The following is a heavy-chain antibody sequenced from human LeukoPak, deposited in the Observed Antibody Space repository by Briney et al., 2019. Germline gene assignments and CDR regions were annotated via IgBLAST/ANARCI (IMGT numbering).Heavy chain of an antibody. J-gene: IGHJ3*02. CDR1: GFTFSSYS. D-gene: IGHD4-17*01. CDR3: ARVLIDYGDYENSFDI. Sequence: GGSLRLSCAASGFTFSSYSMNWVRQAPGKGLEWVSSISSSSSYIYYADSVKGRFTISRDNAKNSLYLQMNSLRAEDTAVYYCARVLIDYGDYENSFDIWGQGTMVTVSS. V-gene: IGHV3-21*04. CDR2: ISSSSSYI.